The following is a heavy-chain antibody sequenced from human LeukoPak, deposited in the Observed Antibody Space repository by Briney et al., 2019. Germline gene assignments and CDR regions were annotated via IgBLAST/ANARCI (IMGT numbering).Heavy chain of an antibody. Sequence: GGSLRLSCVASGFTFSSYAMSWVRQAPGKGPEWVSAISGSGVTTHYAGSVKGRFSISGDNSKNTLYLQMNSLRAEDTALYYCAKKVVVGATSPYSDFQDWGQGTLVTVSS. D-gene: IGHD1-26*01. CDR2: ISGSGVTT. CDR1: GFTFSSYA. J-gene: IGHJ1*01. V-gene: IGHV3-23*01. CDR3: AKKVVVGATSPYSDFQD.